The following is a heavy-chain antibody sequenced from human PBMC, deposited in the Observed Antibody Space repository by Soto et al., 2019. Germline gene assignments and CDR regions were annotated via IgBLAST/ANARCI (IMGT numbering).Heavy chain of an antibody. CDR2: ITTNGDSP. CDR1: GFIFSNYA. J-gene: IGHJ4*02. CDR3: VREYCSGGACQLFFDF. V-gene: IGHV3-64*01. D-gene: IGHD2-15*01. Sequence: SXXSLRLSCAASGFIFSNYAMHWVLQAPGKGLEYVSAITTNGDSPFYANSVKGRFTISRDNSKNTLYLQMGSLRAEDMAVYYCVREYCSGGACQLFFDFWGQGTLVTVSS.